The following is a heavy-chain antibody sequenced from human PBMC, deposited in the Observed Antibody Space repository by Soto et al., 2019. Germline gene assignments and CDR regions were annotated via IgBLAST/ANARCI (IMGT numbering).Heavy chain of an antibody. Sequence: GGSQRLSCAASGFNFNNYAMHWVRQSPGKGLEWVAFISSGSDYLYYADSVKGRFTVSRDNAKSSLYLQMNSLTDDDTALYYCASEFCSGGSCYARIFGYWGRGSLVTVSS. CDR1: GFNFNNYA. V-gene: IGHV3-21*04. CDR3: ASEFCSGGSCYARIFGY. J-gene: IGHJ4*02. CDR2: ISSGSDYL. D-gene: IGHD2-15*01.